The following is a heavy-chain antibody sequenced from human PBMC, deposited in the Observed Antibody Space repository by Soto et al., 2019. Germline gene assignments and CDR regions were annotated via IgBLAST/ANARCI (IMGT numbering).Heavy chain of an antibody. Sequence: GGSLRLSCAASGLTFSSYAMSWVRQAPGKGLEWVSAISGSGGSTYYADSAKGRFTISRDNSKNTLYLQMNSLRAEDTAVYYCAKALFMDYDILTGSPNWFDPWGQGTLVTVSS. J-gene: IGHJ5*02. CDR2: ISGSGGST. CDR3: AKALFMDYDILTGSPNWFDP. V-gene: IGHV3-23*01. D-gene: IGHD3-9*01. CDR1: GLTFSSYA.